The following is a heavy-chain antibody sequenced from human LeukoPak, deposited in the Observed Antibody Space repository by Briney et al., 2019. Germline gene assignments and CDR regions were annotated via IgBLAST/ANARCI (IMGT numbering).Heavy chain of an antibody. CDR2: IRGSGGRS. V-gene: IGHV3-23*01. D-gene: IGHD6-19*01. Sequence: GGSLRLSCVVSGFTFSGYAMSWVRQAPGKGLEWVSTIRGSGGRSYSEDPVKGRFTISRDNSKNTLYLQMNSLRAEDTAVYYCARAGDKWLVKALADAFDIWGQGTMVTVSS. CDR1: GFTFSGYA. J-gene: IGHJ3*02. CDR3: ARAGDKWLVKALADAFDI.